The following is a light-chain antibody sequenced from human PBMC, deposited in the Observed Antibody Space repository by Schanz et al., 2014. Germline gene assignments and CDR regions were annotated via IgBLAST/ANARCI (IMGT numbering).Light chain of an antibody. J-gene: IGLJ3*02. Sequence: QSVLTQPPSVSAAPGQKVTMSCSGSRSNIGDNSVSWYQQVPGTAPKLLIYDNNKRPSGIPDRFSGSKSATSATLGITGLQTGDEADYYCGTWDTRLSAWVFGGGTKLTVL. CDR3: GTWDTRLSAWV. CDR1: RSNIGDNS. V-gene: IGLV1-51*01. CDR2: DNN.